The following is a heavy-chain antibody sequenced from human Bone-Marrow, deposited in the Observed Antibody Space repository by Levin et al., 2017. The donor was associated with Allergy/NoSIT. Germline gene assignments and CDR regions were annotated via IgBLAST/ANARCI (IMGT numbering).Heavy chain of an antibody. V-gene: IGHV4-4*02. J-gene: IGHJ4*02. D-gene: IGHD6-19*01. Sequence: SETLSLTCTVSGGSITSSNWWSWVRQPPGKGLEWIGEIYPGGSTNYNSSLKSRLTMSVDKSKNQFSLNLSSVTAADTALYFCASDSDFDYWGQGIIVTVSS. CDR3: ASDSDFDY. CDR2: IYPGGST. CDR1: GGSITSSNW.